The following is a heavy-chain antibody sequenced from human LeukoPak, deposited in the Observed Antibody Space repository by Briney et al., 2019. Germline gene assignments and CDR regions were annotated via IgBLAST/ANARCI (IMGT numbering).Heavy chain of an antibody. CDR2: MNPNSGNT. CDR3: ARGPTIFGVVIIQGDAFDI. D-gene: IGHD3-3*01. V-gene: IGHV1-8*03. Sequence: ASVTVSCKASGYTFTSYDINWVRQATGQGLEWMGWMNPNSGNTGYAQKFQGRVTITRNTSISTAYMELSSLRSEDTAVYYCARGPTIFGVVIIQGDAFDIWGQGTMVTVSS. CDR1: GYTFTSYD. J-gene: IGHJ3*02.